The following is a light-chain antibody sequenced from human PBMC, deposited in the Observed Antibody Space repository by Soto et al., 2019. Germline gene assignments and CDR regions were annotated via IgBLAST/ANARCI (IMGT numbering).Light chain of an antibody. V-gene: IGKV4-1*01. CDR1: QSVLYSSNNMNY. J-gene: IGKJ5*01. CDR2: WAS. Sequence: IVMTQSPDSLGVSLGERATINCKSSQSVLYSSNNMNYLAWYKQKPGQPPKLLIYWASARESGVPDRFSGSGSGTDFTLTISSLQAEDVAVYYCQQYYSTPITFGQGTRLEIK. CDR3: QQYYSTPIT.